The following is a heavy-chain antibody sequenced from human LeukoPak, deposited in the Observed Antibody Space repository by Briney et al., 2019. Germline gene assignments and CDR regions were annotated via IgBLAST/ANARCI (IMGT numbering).Heavy chain of an antibody. CDR1: GGSMNGYY. J-gene: IGHJ4*02. D-gene: IGHD2-15*01. CDR2: IYYSGNT. CDR3: VREILYCSGGSCYRGPFDN. Sequence: SETLSLTCSVSGGSMNGYYWSWIRQPPRKGLEWIGYIYYSGNTKYNPSLKSRVTISVDTSKNQFSLNLKSVTAADTAVYYCVREILYCSGGSCYRGPFDNWGQGTLVTVSA. V-gene: IGHV4-59*12.